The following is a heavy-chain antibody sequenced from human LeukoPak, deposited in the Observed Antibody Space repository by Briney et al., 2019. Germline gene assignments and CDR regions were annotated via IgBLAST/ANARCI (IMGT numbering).Heavy chain of an antibody. CDR2: INHSGRT. Sequence: SETLSLTCAVYGGSFSGYYWTWIRQPPGKGLEWIGEINHSGRTNYNPSLKSRVTISVDTSKNQFSLKLSSVTAADTAVYYCARGAGSGPRYFDYWGEGTPVTVSS. J-gene: IGHJ4*02. D-gene: IGHD2-15*01. CDR1: GGSFSGYY. V-gene: IGHV4-34*01. CDR3: ARGAGSGPRYFDY.